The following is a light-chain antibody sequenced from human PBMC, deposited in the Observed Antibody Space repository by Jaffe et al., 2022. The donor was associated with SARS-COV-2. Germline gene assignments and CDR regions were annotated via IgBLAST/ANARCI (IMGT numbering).Light chain of an antibody. CDR3: GAWDNSLSAVV. J-gene: IGLJ2*01. Sequence: QSVLTQPPSVSAAPRQKVTISCSGSSSNIENNYVSWYQQLPGTAPKLLIYDNNKRPSGIPDRFSGSKSGTSATLGITGLQTGDEADYYCGAWDNSLSAVVFGGGTKLTVL. CDR1: SSNIENNY. CDR2: DNN. V-gene: IGLV1-51*01.